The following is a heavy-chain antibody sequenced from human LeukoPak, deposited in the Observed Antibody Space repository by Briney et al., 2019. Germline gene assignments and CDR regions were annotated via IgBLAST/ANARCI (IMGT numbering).Heavy chain of an antibody. V-gene: IGHV4-31*03. D-gene: IGHD1-7*01. J-gene: IGHJ4*02. CDR1: GGSISSGGYY. CDR2: IYYSGST. CDR3: ARDSGTTVDY. Sequence: PSETLSLTCTVSGGSISSGGYYWSWIRQHPGNGLEWIGYIYYSGSTYYNPSLKSRVTISVDTSKNQFSLKLSSVTGAGTAVYYCARDSGTTVDYWGQGTLVTVSS.